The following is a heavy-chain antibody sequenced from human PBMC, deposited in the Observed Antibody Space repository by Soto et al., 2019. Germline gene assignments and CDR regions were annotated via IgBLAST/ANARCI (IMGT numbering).Heavy chain of an antibody. CDR1: GYTFTSYG. V-gene: IGHV1-18*01. Sequence: QVQLVQSGAEVKKPGASVKVSCKASGYTFTSYGFSWVRQAPGQGLEWMGWISGYNGNTNYARKLQGRVTMTTDTATRTAYRERRSLRSDDTAGYCGGGDRAVGLGDYWGQGTLVTVSS. D-gene: IGHD1-26*01. J-gene: IGHJ4*02. CDR2: ISGYNGNT. CDR3: GGDRAVGLGDY.